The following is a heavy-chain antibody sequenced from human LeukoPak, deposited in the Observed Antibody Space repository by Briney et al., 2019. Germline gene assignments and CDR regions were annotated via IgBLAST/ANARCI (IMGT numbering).Heavy chain of an antibody. V-gene: IGHV3-23*01. Sequence: PGGSLRLSCAASGFTFSSYDMSWVRQAPGKGLEWVSAISGSGGSTYYADSVKGRFTISRDNSKNTLYLQMNSLRAEDTAVYYCAKDSSVQVLKPYYFDYWGQGTLVTVSS. D-gene: IGHD2/OR15-2a*01. CDR2: ISGSGGST. CDR3: AKDSSVQVLKPYYFDY. CDR1: GFTFSSYD. J-gene: IGHJ4*02.